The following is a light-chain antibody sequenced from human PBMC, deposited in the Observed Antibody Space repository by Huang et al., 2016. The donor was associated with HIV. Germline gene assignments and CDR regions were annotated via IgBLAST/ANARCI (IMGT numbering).Light chain of an antibody. CDR2: GAS. V-gene: IGKV3-15*01. Sequence: EIVMTQSPATLSVSPGERAILLCRASQNIDTNVAWYQQKPGQAPRLLIFGASTRATGISARFTGGGSETEFTLTINSVQSEDVAMYYCHQYNDWPPWTFCQGTRVEI. CDR3: HQYNDWPPWT. CDR1: QNIDTN. J-gene: IGKJ1*01.